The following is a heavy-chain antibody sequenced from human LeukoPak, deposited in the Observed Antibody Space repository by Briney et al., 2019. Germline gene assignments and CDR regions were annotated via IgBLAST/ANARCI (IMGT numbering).Heavy chain of an antibody. CDR2: IKSSDVGTT. CDR1: GFTFSNAW. V-gene: IGHV3-15*01. CDR3: TTNDAFDI. J-gene: IGHJ3*02. Sequence: GGSLRLSCVASGFTFSNAWMNWVRQAPGKGLEWVGRIKSSDVGTTDYAAPVKGRFTISRDDSKNTLYLQMNSLKTEGTALYYCTTNDAFDIWGQGTMVTVSS.